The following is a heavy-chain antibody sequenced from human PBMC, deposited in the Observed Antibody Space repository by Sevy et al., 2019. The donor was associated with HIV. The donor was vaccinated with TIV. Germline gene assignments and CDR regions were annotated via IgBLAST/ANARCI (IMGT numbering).Heavy chain of an antibody. Sequence: SETLSLTCAVSGGSFSGFSWNWIRQPPGKGLEWIGEINHYSPSLKSRVTISLDTSKNQFSLKLNSVTAADTAVYYCARGGEGVVPSPILGLGPWAKSRSFDFWGRGTLVTVSS. D-gene: IGHD3-10*02. CDR1: GGSFSGFS. CDR3: ARGGEGVVPSPILGLGPWAKSRSFDF. J-gene: IGHJ2*01. V-gene: IGHV4-34*01. CDR2: INH.